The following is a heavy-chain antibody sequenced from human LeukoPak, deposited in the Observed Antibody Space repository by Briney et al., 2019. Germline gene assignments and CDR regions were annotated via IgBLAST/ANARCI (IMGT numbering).Heavy chain of an antibody. V-gene: IGHV3-23*01. D-gene: IGHD3-22*01. CDR1: GFTFSSYA. Sequence: GGSLRLSFAASGFTFSSYAMSWVRQAPGKGLEWVSAISGSGGSTYYADSVKGRFTISRDNSKNTLYLQMNSLRAEDTAVYYCAKVMGYDSSGYINYWGQGTLVTVSS. CDR3: AKVMGYDSSGYINY. J-gene: IGHJ4*02. CDR2: ISGSGGST.